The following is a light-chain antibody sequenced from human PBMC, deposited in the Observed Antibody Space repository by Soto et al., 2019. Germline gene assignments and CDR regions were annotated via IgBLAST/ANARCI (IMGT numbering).Light chain of an antibody. CDR2: EGS. CDR1: SSDVGTYNL. J-gene: IGLJ1*01. Sequence: QSALTQPASVSGSPGQSITISCTGTSSDVGTYNLVSWYQHHPGKAPKLMIYEGSKRPSGVSNRFSGSKSGNTASLTISGLQAEDEADYYCSSYAGSNTFVFGTGTQLTVL. CDR3: SSYAGSNTFV. V-gene: IGLV2-23*01.